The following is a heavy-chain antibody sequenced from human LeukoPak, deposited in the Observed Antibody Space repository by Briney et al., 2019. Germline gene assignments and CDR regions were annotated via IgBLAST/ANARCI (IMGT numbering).Heavy chain of an antibody. CDR2: ISSSSSYI. V-gene: IGHV3-21*01. Sequence: GGSLRLSCAASGFTFSSYSMNWVRQAPGKGLEWVSSISSSSSYIYYADSVKGRFTISRDNAKHSLYLQMNSLRAEDTAVYYCARAEVVVVAATPDYWGQGTLVTVSS. CDR3: ARAEVVVVAATPDY. CDR1: GFTFSSYS. J-gene: IGHJ4*02. D-gene: IGHD2-15*01.